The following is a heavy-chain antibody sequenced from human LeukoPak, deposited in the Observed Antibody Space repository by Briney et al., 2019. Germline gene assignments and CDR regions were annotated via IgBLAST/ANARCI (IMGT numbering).Heavy chain of an antibody. J-gene: IGHJ6*02. V-gene: IGHV4-39*01. CDR1: GGSISSSSYY. Sequence: SETLSLTCTVSGGSISSSSYYWGWIRQPPGKGLEWIGSIYYSGSTYYNPSLKSRVTISVDTPKNQFSLKLSSVTAADTAVYYCARRLWFGALGGMDVWGQGTTVTVSS. CDR2: IYYSGST. D-gene: IGHD3-10*01. CDR3: ARRLWFGALGGMDV.